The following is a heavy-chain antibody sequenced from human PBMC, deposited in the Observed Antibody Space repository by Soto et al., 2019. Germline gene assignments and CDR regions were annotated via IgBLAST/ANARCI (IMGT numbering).Heavy chain of an antibody. Sequence: TGGSLRLACAASGFTFSSYGMHWVRQAPGKGLEWVAVISYDGSNKYYADSVKGRFTISRDNSKNTLYLQMNSLRAEDTAVYYCAKGPYMTTGPYYYYYMDVWGKGTTVTVSS. V-gene: IGHV3-30*18. CDR3: AKGPYMTTGPYYYYYMDV. CDR2: ISYDGSNK. J-gene: IGHJ6*03. CDR1: GFTFSSYG. D-gene: IGHD4-4*01.